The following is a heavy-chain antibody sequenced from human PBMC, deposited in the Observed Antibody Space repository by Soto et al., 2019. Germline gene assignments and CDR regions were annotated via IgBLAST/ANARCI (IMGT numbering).Heavy chain of an antibody. D-gene: IGHD2-8*01. Sequence: GASVKVSCKASGYTFTSYAMHWVRQAPGQRLEWMGWINAGNGNTKYSQKFQGRVTIARDTSASTAYMELSSLRSEDTAVYYCARDSRLYCTNGVCPLHYWGQGTLVTVSS. CDR1: GYTFTSYA. CDR3: ARDSRLYCTNGVCPLHY. V-gene: IGHV1-3*01. CDR2: INAGNGNT. J-gene: IGHJ4*02.